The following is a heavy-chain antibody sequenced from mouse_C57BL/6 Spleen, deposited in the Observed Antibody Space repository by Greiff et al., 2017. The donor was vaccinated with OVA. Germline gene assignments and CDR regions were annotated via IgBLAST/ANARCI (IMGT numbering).Heavy chain of an antibody. CDR3: TTRRPDY. CDR1: GFNIKDDY. CDR2: IDPENGDT. Sequence: EVMLVESGAELVRPGASVKLSCTASGFNIKDDYMHWVKQRPEQGLEWIGWIDPENGDTEYASKFQGKATITADTSSNTAYLQLSSLTSEDTAVYYCTTRRPDYWGQGTTLTVSS. V-gene: IGHV14-4*01. J-gene: IGHJ2*01.